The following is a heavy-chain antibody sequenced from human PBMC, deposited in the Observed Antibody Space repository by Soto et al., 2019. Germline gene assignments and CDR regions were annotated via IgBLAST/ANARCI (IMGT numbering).Heavy chain of an antibody. J-gene: IGHJ4*02. CDR1: SVSVSGSYW. Sequence: QVQIQESGPGLVKPSGTLSLACSVSSVSVSGSYWCAWVRQPPGKGLEWIGEIDHSGHTNYNPSLKRRVTMAPDNSKNQFSLNLRSVTAADTAVYYCARSNWNYVRTLDYWGQGTQVIVSS. CDR3: ARSNWNYVRTLDY. D-gene: IGHD1-7*01. V-gene: IGHV4-4*02. CDR2: IDHSGHT.